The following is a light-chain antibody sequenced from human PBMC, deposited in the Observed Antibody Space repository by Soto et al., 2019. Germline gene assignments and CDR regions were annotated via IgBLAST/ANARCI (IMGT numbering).Light chain of an antibody. J-gene: IGKJ4*01. CDR3: QQARSFPLT. Sequence: DIKMTQSPSSVSASAGERVTITCRASEAISSWLAWYQQKPGRAPKLLIYSASSLQNGAPSRFTGSGSGTDFTLTITRLQPDDTAIYYCQQARSFPLTFGVRTKVEIK. CDR1: EAISSW. CDR2: SAS. V-gene: IGKV1-12*01.